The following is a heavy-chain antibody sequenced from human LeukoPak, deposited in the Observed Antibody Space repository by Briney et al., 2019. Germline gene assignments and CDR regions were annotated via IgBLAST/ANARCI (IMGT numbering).Heavy chain of an antibody. J-gene: IGHJ4*02. CDR1: GFTFDDYT. Sequence: PGRSLRLSCAASGFTFDDYTMHSVRQAPGKGLEWVSLITLDGGDTYYADSVKGRFTISRDNSKNSLYLQMNSLRTEESALYYCVKDEEWGFSDWGQGTLVTVSS. D-gene: IGHD7-27*01. V-gene: IGHV3-43*01. CDR3: VKDEEWGFSD. CDR2: ITLDGGDT.